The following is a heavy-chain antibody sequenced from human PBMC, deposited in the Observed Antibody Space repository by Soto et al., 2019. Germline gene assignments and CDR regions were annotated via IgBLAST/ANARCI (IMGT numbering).Heavy chain of an antibody. V-gene: IGHV4-59*01. CDR3: AKGAPFYYDARGGNWLDP. Sequence: QVQLQESGPGQVKPSETLSLICTVSGVSISSYYWTWIRQPPGKGLEWIGYIYSSGTTKYNPSLKSRVTISVDTSKNQFSLDLSSVTAADTAVYYCAKGAPFYYDARGGNWLDPWGQGTLVTVSS. CDR1: GVSISSYY. CDR2: IYSSGTT. D-gene: IGHD3-16*01. J-gene: IGHJ5*02.